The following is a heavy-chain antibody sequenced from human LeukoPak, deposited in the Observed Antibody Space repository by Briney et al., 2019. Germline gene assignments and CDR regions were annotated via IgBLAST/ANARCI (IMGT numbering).Heavy chain of an antibody. CDR2: IKQDGSEK. Sequence: QSGGSLRLSCAASGFTFSSYWMSWVRQAPGKGLECVANIKQDGSEKYYVDSVKGRFTISRENAKNSLYLQMNSLRAGDTAVYYCAKDDGYRFPIVVVGSGDDYFDYWGQGTLVTVSS. D-gene: IGHD3-22*01. J-gene: IGHJ4*02. CDR1: GFTFSSYW. V-gene: IGHV3-7*01. CDR3: AKDDGYRFPIVVVGSGDDYFDY.